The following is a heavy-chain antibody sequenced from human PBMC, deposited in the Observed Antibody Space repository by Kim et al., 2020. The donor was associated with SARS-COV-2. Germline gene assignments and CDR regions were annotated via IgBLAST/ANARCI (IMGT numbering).Heavy chain of an antibody. CDR2: IIPIFGTA. J-gene: IGHJ3*02. V-gene: IGHV1-69*13. CDR1: GGTFSSYA. D-gene: IGHD5-12*01. CDR3: AREGQVATIRNAFDI. Sequence: SVKVSCKASGGTFSSYAISWVRQAPGQGLEWMGGIIPIFGTANYAQKFQGRVTITADESTSTAYMELSSLRSEDTAVYYCAREGQVATIRNAFDIWGQGTMVTVSS.